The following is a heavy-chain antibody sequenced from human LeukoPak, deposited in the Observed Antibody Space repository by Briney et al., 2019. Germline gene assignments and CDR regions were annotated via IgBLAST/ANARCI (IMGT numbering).Heavy chain of an antibody. Sequence: GGSLRLSCAASGFTFSSYSMNWVRQAPGKGLEWVSYISSSSSTIYYADSVKGRFTISRDNSKNTLYLQMNSLRAEDTAVYYCAKDPSTIFGAFDIWGQGTMVTVSS. V-gene: IGHV3-48*01. J-gene: IGHJ3*02. CDR2: ISSSSSTI. D-gene: IGHD3-3*01. CDR1: GFTFSSYS. CDR3: AKDPSTIFGAFDI.